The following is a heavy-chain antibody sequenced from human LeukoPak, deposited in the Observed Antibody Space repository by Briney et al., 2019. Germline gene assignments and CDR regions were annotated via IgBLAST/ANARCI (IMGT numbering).Heavy chain of an antibody. J-gene: IGHJ5*02. D-gene: IGHD5-18*01. CDR3: ARDQRGYSYGYNNWFDP. V-gene: IGHV4-4*02. Sequence: PSETLSLTCAVSGGSISSSNWWSWVRQPPGKGLEWIGEIYHSGSTNYNPSLKSRVTISVDKSKNQFSLKLSSVTAADTAVYYCARDQRGYSYGYNNWFDPWGQGTLVTVSS. CDR1: GGSISSSNW. CDR2: IYHSGST.